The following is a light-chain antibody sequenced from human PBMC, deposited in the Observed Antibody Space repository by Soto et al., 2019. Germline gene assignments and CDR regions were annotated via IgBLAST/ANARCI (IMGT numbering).Light chain of an antibody. CDR2: DVS. CDR1: SSDVGGYNY. Sequence: QSVLTQPASVSGSPGQSITISCTGTSSDVGGYNYVSWYQQHPGKAPKLMIYDVSNRPSGVSNRFSGSKSGNTASLTISGRQAEDDADYYCSSDTSSSTLLYVFGTGTKLTVL. J-gene: IGLJ1*01. CDR3: SSDTSSSTLLYV. V-gene: IGLV2-14*01.